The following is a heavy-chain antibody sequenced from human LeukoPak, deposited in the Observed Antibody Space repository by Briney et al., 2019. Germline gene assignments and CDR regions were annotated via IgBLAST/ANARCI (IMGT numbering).Heavy chain of an antibody. CDR1: GGSISSYY. V-gene: IGHV4-59*08. J-gene: IGHJ4*02. D-gene: IGHD6-13*01. CDR3: ARIEGIAAAQEY. Sequence: SETLSLTCTVSGGSISSYYWSWIRQPPGKGLEWIGYIYYSGSTNYNPSLKSRVTISVDTSKNQFSLKPSSVTAADTAVYYCARIEGIAAAQEYWGQGTLVTVSS. CDR2: IYYSGST.